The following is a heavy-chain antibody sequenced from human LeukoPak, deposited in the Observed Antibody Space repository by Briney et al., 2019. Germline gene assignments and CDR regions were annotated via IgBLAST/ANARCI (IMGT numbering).Heavy chain of an antibody. V-gene: IGHV1-18*01. CDR3: ARRCSGGSCYGYYGMDV. J-gene: IGHJ6*02. D-gene: IGHD2-15*01. CDR2: ISAYNGNT. Sequence: ASVKVSCKASGYTFTSYGISWVRQAPGQGLEWMGWISAYNGNTNYAQKLQGRVTVTTDTSTSTAYMELRSLRSDDTAVYYCARRCSGGSCYGYYGMDVWGQGTTVTVSS. CDR1: GYTFTSYG.